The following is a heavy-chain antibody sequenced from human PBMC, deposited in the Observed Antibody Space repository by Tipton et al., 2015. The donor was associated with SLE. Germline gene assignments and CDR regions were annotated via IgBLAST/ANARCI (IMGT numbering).Heavy chain of an antibody. V-gene: IGHV4-39*07. CDR3: ARGREYQLLYCAFDI. J-gene: IGHJ3*02. Sequence: TLSLTCTVSGGSISSSSYYWGWIRQPPGKGLEWIGSIYYSGSTYYNPSLKSRVTISVDTSKNQFSLKLSSVTAADTAVYYCARGREYQLLYCAFDIWGQGTMVNVSS. CDR2: IYYSGST. CDR1: GGSISSSSYY. D-gene: IGHD2-2*02.